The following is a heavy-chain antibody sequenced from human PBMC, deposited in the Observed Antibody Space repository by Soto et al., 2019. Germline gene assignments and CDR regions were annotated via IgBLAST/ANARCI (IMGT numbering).Heavy chain of an antibody. CDR1: GYSIRSGYS. V-gene: IGHV4-38-2*01. CDR3: ARQYDFWSGYPSPSFDY. D-gene: IGHD3-3*01. J-gene: IGHJ4*02. Sequence: SETLSLTCAISGYSIRSGYSWGWIRQPPGAGLEWSGSIYHSGSTYYNPSLKSRVTISVDTSKNQFSLKLSAVTAADTAVYYCARQYDFWSGYPSPSFDYWGQGTLVTVSS. CDR2: IYHSGST.